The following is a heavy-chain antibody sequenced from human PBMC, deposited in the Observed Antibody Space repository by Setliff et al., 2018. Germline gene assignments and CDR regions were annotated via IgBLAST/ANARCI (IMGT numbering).Heavy chain of an antibody. CDR1: GGSISSGSYY. J-gene: IGHJ4*02. D-gene: IGHD1-26*01. V-gene: IGHV4-61*09. CDR3: ARNPGSHWDS. CDR2: IYTSGST. Sequence: PSETLSLTCTVSGGSISSGSYYWTRIRQPAGKGLEWIGQIYTSGSTNYNPSLKSRVTISADTSKNQFSLKLSSVTAADTAVYYCARNPGSHWDSWGQGTLVTVSS.